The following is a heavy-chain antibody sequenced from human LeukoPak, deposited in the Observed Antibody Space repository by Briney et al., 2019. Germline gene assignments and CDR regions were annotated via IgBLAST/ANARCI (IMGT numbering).Heavy chain of an antibody. D-gene: IGHD3-10*01. J-gene: IGHJ4*02. V-gene: IGHV3-11*01. CDR1: GFIFSDHY. CDR3: ARLRGLIDH. CDR2: INSDSTTL. Sequence: GGSLRLSCAASGFIFSDHYMSWFRQAPGKGLEGVAYINSDSTTLYYADSVKGRFTVSRDNAKNSLYLHMNSLGVDDTAVYYCARLRGLIDHWGQGALVTVSS.